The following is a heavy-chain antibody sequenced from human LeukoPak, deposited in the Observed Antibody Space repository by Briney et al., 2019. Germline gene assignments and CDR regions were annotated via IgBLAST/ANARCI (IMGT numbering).Heavy chain of an antibody. CDR2: IQHEGTTE. D-gene: IGHD4-17*01. CDR3: AIDFWSTVTTE. Sequence: GGSLRLSCTASGFTLSSFGMHWVRLAPAKGLEWVSFIQHEGTTEYADSVKGQFTISRDNSKNTVHVEMNNLRPEDTAVYYCAIDFWSTVTTEWGQGTLVTVSS. CDR1: GFTLSSFG. V-gene: IGHV3-30*02. J-gene: IGHJ4*02.